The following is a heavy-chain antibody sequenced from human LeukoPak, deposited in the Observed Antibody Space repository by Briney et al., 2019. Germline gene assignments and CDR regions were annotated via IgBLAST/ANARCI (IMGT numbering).Heavy chain of an antibody. D-gene: IGHD6-13*01. CDR2: IYYSGTT. CDR1: GGSISSYY. J-gene: IGHJ3*02. CDR3: VRHASGYDAFDI. Sequence: SETLSLTCTVSGGSISSYYWSWIGQSPQKGLEWIGYIYYSGTTTYNPSLKSRVTISVDTSKNQFSLRLSSVTAADTAVYYCVRHASGYDAFDIWGQGTMVTVSS. V-gene: IGHV4-59*08.